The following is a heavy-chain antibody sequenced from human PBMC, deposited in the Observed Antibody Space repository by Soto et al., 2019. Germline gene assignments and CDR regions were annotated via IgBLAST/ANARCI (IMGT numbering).Heavy chain of an antibody. CDR3: ARVRFLEWLFLDY. V-gene: IGHV3-33*01. CDR1: GFTFSSYG. Sequence: GGSLRLSCAAPGFTFSSYGMHWVRQAPGKGLEWVAVIWYDGSNKYYADSVKGRFTISRDNSKNTLYLQMNSLRAEDTAVYYCARVRFLEWLFLDYWGQGTLVTVSS. CDR2: IWYDGSNK. J-gene: IGHJ4*02. D-gene: IGHD3-3*01.